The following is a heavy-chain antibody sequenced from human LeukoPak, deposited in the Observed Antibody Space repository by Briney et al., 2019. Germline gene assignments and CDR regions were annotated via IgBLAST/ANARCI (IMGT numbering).Heavy chain of an antibody. Sequence: PSETLSLTCAVYGGSFSGYYWSWIRQPPGKGLEWIGEINHSGSTNYNPSLKSRVTISVDTSKNQLSLKLSSVTAADTAVYYCARGGFDYGDYGETYWYFDLWGRGTLVTVSS. CDR1: GGSFSGYY. CDR3: ARGGFDYGDYGETYWYFDL. CDR2: INHSGST. D-gene: IGHD4-17*01. J-gene: IGHJ2*01. V-gene: IGHV4-34*01.